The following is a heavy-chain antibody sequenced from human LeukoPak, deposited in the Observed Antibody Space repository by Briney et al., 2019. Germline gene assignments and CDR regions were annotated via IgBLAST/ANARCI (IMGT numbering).Heavy chain of an antibody. CDR3: GRGRRLYGSGSYYPPHPFDI. J-gene: IGHJ3*02. V-gene: IGHV4-34*01. Sequence: SETLSLTCAVYGGSFSGYYWSWIRQPPGKGLEWIGEINHSGSTNYNPSLKSRVTISLDTSKTQFSLKLTSVTAADTAVYYCGRGRRLYGSGSYYPPHPFDIWGQGTMVTVSS. CDR1: GGSFSGYY. CDR2: INHSGST. D-gene: IGHD3-10*01.